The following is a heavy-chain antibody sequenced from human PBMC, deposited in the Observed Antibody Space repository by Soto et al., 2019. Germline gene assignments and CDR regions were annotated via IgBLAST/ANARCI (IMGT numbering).Heavy chain of an antibody. CDR1: GFTFSNHA. Sequence: QVQLVESGGGVVQPGRSLRLSCAASGFTFSNHALNWVRQAPGKGLEWVAVIAYDGDNKYIAEAVQGRLTISTDNPKNKVSMHMNSLRNEDTAMYFCARGTTTSAFSVMAIWGQGTTVTVSS. CDR2: IAYDGDNK. V-gene: IGHV3-30-3*01. CDR3: ARGTTTSAFSVMAI. D-gene: IGHD1-1*01. J-gene: IGHJ6*02.